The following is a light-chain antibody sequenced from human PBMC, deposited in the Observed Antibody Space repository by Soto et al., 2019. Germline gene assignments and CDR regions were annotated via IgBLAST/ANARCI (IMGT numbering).Light chain of an antibody. J-gene: IGKJ1*01. Sequence: EIVLTQSPGTLSLSPGERATLSCRASQSVSSTYLAWYQQRPGQAPRLLIYGASSRATGIPDRFSDSGSGTDFTLTISRLEPEDFAVYYCQQYNNWPPWTFGQGTKVDIK. CDR3: QQYNNWPPWT. CDR1: QSVSSTY. CDR2: GAS. V-gene: IGKV3-20*01.